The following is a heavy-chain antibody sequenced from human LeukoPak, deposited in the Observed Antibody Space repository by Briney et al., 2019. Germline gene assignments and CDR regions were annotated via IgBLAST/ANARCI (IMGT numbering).Heavy chain of an antibody. CDR1: GYTFTVYY. V-gene: IGHV1-2*02. Sequence: ASVKVSCKASGYTFTVYYMHWVRQAPGQGLEWMGWINPNSGGTNYAQKFQGRVTMTRDTSISTAYMELSRLRSDDTAVYYCARYLNMSAYGLVGWFAPGGQGTLVPVS. CDR3: ARYLNMSAYGLVGWFAP. CDR2: INPNSGGT. D-gene: IGHD3-10*01. J-gene: IGHJ5*02.